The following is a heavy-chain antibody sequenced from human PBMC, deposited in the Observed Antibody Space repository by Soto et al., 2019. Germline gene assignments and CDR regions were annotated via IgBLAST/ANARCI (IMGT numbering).Heavy chain of an antibody. Sequence: LGESLKISCKGSGYSFTSYWIGWVRQMPGKGLEWMGIIYPGDSDTRYSPSFQGQVTISADKSISTAYLQWSSLKASDTAMYYCARHGRSLAVAGHRPLSLDYWGQGTLVTVSS. CDR3: ARHGRSLAVAGHRPLSLDY. V-gene: IGHV5-51*01. CDR1: GYSFTSYW. D-gene: IGHD6-19*01. CDR2: IYPGDSDT. J-gene: IGHJ4*02.